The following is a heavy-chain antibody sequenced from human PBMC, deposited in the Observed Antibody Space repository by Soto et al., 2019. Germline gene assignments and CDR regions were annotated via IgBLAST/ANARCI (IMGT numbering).Heavy chain of an antibody. CDR3: ARSQGGSTSVEIYYYYYYGMDV. V-gene: IGHV1-69*01. Sequence: QVQLVQSGAEVKKPGSSVKVSCKAPGGTFSSYAISWVRQAPGQGLEWMGGIIPIFGTANYAQKFQGRVTITADESTSTGYMELSSLRSEDTAVYSCARSQGGSTSVEIYYYYYYGMDVWGHGTTVTVSS. CDR1: GGTFSSYA. D-gene: IGHD2-2*01. CDR2: IIPIFGTA. J-gene: IGHJ6*02.